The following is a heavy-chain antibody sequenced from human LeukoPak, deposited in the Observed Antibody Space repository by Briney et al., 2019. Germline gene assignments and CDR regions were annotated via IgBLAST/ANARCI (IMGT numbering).Heavy chain of an antibody. D-gene: IGHD3-10*02. CDR3: AKEELRRITMWGYMDV. J-gene: IGHJ6*03. Sequence: GGSLRLSCAASGFTFSSYGMHWVRQAPGKGLEWVAFIRYDGSKKYYTDSVKGRFTISRDNSKNTLYLQMNSLSAEDTAFYYCAKEELRRITMWGYMDVWGKGTTVTISS. V-gene: IGHV3-30*02. CDR1: GFTFSSYG. CDR2: IRYDGSKK.